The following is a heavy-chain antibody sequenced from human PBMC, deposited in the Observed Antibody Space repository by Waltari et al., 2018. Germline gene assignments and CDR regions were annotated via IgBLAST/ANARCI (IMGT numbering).Heavy chain of an antibody. Sequence: QVQLVQSGAEVKKPGSSVKVSCKASGGTFSSYAISWVRQAPGQGLEWMGGIIPIVGRANYARKFQGRVTMTEDESTSTAYMELRSLRSEDTAVYYCARVLEDIVVVPAAIDYDYYGMDVWGQGTTVTVSS. J-gene: IGHJ6*02. CDR1: GGTFSSYA. CDR3: ARVLEDIVVVPAAIDYDYYGMDV. V-gene: IGHV1-69*01. CDR2: IIPIVGRA. D-gene: IGHD2-2*02.